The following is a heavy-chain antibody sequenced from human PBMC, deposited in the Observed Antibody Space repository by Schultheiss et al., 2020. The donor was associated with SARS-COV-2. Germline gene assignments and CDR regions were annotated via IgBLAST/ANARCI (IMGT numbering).Heavy chain of an antibody. D-gene: IGHD3-10*01. Sequence: ASVKVSCKASGYTFTNYGITWVRQAPGQGLEVIGWVSAYNGNTNYAQKLQGRVTMTTDTSTSTAYMELRSLRSDDTAVYYCARDYYGSGSYPGYWGQGTLVTVSS. J-gene: IGHJ4*02. CDR2: VSAYNGNT. CDR3: ARDYYGSGSYPGY. V-gene: IGHV1-18*04. CDR1: GYTFTNYG.